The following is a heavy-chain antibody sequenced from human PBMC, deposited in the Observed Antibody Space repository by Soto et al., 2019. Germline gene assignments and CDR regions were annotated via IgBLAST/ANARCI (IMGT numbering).Heavy chain of an antibody. Sequence: SETLSLTCAVYNGSFSVYYWTWIRQSPGKGPEWIGEVNHAGSTNYNPSLKSRVTISVDTSKNQFSLKLNSVTAADTAVCYCARDSTRRGACDIWGQGTMVTVS. CDR2: VNHAGST. D-gene: IGHD2-2*01. CDR3: ARDSTRRGACDI. CDR1: NGSFSVYY. J-gene: IGHJ3*02. V-gene: IGHV4-34*01.